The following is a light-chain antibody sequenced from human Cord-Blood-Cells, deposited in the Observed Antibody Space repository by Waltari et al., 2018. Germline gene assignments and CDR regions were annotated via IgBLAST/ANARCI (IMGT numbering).Light chain of an antibody. CDR1: SGSSGSNA. CDR3: QSYDSSNWV. J-gene: IGLJ3*02. Sequence: FMLTQPHSVSESPGNTVTISCTGSSGSSGSNAVQWYQQRPGSAPTTVIYEDNQRPSGVPDRFSGSIDSSSNSASLTISGLNTEDEADYYCQSYDSSNWVFGGGTKLTVL. CDR2: EDN. V-gene: IGLV6-57*02.